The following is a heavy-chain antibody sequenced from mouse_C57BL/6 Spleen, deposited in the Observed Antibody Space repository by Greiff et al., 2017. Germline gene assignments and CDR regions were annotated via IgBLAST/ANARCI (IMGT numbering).Heavy chain of an antibody. J-gene: IGHJ2*01. D-gene: IGHD1-1*01. V-gene: IGHV1-26*01. CDR1: GYTFTDYY. CDR3: ARFGYYGSSYLDY. Sequence: VQLQQSGPELVKPGASVKISCKASGYTFTDYYMNWVKQSHGKSLEWIGDINPNNGGTSYNQKFKGTATLTVDKSSITAYMELRSLTSEDSAVYYCARFGYYGSSYLDYWGQGTTLTVSS. CDR2: INPNNGGT.